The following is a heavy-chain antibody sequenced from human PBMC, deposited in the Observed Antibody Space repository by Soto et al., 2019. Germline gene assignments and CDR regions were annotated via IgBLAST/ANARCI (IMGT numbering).Heavy chain of an antibody. CDR1: GFTFDDYA. J-gene: IGHJ5*02. Sequence: PGGSLRLSCAASGFTFDDYAVHWVRQAPGKGLEWVSVISWNSGSIGYADSVKGRFTISRDNAKNSLYLQMNSLRAEDTALYYCARDYIVGYIAVAGTGSWHGWFDPWGQGTLVTVSS. D-gene: IGHD6-19*01. V-gene: IGHV3-9*01. CDR2: ISWNSGSI. CDR3: ARDYIVGYIAVAGTGSWHGWFDP.